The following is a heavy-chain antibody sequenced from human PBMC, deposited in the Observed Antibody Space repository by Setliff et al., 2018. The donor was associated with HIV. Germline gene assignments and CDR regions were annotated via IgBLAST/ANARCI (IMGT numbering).Heavy chain of an antibody. CDR1: GGSISSGSYY. CDR2: IYTSGST. J-gene: IGHJ4*02. Sequence: PSETLPLTCTVSGGSISSGSYYWSWIRQPAGKGLEWIGRIYTSGSTNYNPSLKSRVTISVDTSKNQFSLKLSSVTAADTAVYYCARGEGWPYYFDYWGQGTLVTVSS. V-gene: IGHV4-61*02. D-gene: IGHD1-26*01. CDR3: ARGEGWPYYFDY.